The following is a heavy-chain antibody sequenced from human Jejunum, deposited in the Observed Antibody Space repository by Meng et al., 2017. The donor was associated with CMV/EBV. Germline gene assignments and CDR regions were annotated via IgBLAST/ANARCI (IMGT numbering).Heavy chain of an antibody. V-gene: IGHV4-39*07. CDR3: ARELRNWDFQSGGDY. D-gene: IGHD1-7*01. J-gene: IGHJ4*02. Sequence: VSIITTTSISAWLRQPPGKGLEWIGSLFQDRAPQCRQSLEGRVALSVYTSKNQFSLRLNFVTAADTAVYYCARELRNWDFQSGGDYWGQGALVTVSS. CDR1: VSIITTTSI. CDR2: LFQDRAP.